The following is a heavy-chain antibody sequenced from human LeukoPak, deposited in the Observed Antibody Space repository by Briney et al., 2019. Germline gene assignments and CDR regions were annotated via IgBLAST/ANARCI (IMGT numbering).Heavy chain of an antibody. CDR1: GYTFTSYG. Sequence: ASVKVSCKASGYTFTSYGISWVRQAPGQGLEWMGWISAYNGNTNYAQKLQGRVTMTTDTSTSTAYMELRSLRSDDTAVYYCAIEVTYYYDSSGYYYFDYWGQGTLVTVSS. D-gene: IGHD3-22*01. V-gene: IGHV1-18*01. CDR2: ISAYNGNT. CDR3: AIEVTYYYDSSGYYYFDY. J-gene: IGHJ4*02.